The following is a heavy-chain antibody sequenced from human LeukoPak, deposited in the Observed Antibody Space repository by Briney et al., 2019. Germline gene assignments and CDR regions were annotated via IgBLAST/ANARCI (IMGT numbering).Heavy chain of an antibody. V-gene: IGHV3-30*04. Sequence: GGSLRLSCAASGFTFSSYAMHWVRQAPGKGLEWVAVISYDGSNKYYADSVKGRFTISRDNSKNTPYLQMNSLRAEDTAVYYCARARKKQVTDYWGQGTLVTVSS. J-gene: IGHJ4*02. D-gene: IGHD5-18*01. CDR2: ISYDGSNK. CDR3: ARARKKQVTDY. CDR1: GFTFSSYA.